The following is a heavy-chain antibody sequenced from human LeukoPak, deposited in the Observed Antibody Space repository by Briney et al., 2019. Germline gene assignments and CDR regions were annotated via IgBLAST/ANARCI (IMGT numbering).Heavy chain of an antibody. CDR3: ARDLRRTYSSSWYYFDY. CDR1: GGTFSSYA. CDR2: IIPIFGTA. D-gene: IGHD6-13*01. Sequence: GSSVKVSCKASGGTFSSYAISWVGQAPGQGLEWMGGIIPIFGTANYAQKFQGRVTITADESTSTAYMELSSLRSEDTAVYYCARDLRRTYSSSWYYFDYWGQGTLVTVSS. V-gene: IGHV1-69*01. J-gene: IGHJ4*02.